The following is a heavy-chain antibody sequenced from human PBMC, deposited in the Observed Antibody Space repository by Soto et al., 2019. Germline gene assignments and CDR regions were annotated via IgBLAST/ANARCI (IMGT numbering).Heavy chain of an antibody. D-gene: IGHD2-21*02. Sequence: ASVKVSCKASGGTFSSYTISWVRQAPGQGLEWMGRIIPILGIANYAQKFQGRVTITADKSTSTAYMELSSLRSEDTAVYYCATRGLVVVTANDAFDIWGQGTMVTVSS. CDR3: ATRGLVVVTANDAFDI. CDR1: GGTFSSYT. J-gene: IGHJ3*02. V-gene: IGHV1-69*02. CDR2: IIPILGIA.